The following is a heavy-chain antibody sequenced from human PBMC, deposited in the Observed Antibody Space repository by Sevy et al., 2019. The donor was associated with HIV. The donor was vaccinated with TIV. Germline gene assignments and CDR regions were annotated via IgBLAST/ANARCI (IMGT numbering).Heavy chain of an antibody. V-gene: IGHV1-18*01. CDR1: GYTFTSYG. D-gene: IGHD3-22*01. J-gene: IGHJ4*02. Sequence: ASVKVSCKASGYTFTSYGISWVRQAPGQGLEWMGWISAYNGNTNYAQKLQGRVTMTTDTSTSTAYMELGSLRSDDTAVYYCASTTYYYDRSGYYYPFYFDYWGQGTLVTVSS. CDR2: ISAYNGNT. CDR3: ASTTYYYDRSGYYYPFYFDY.